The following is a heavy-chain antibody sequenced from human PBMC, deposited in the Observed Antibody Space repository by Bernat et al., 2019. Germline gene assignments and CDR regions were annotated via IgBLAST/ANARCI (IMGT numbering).Heavy chain of an antibody. CDR3: TRSIAAAGTVEFRTNYLATRFDP. CDR2: ISSSGSTI. Sequence: QVQLVESGGGLVKPGGSLRLSCAASGFTFSDYYMSWIRQAPGKGLEWVSYISSSGSTIYYADSVKGRFTISRDNAKNSLYLQMNSLRAEDTAVYYCTRSIAAAGTVEFRTNYLATRFDPWGQGTLVTVSS. D-gene: IGHD6-13*01. J-gene: IGHJ5*02. CDR1: GFTFSDYY. V-gene: IGHV3-11*01.